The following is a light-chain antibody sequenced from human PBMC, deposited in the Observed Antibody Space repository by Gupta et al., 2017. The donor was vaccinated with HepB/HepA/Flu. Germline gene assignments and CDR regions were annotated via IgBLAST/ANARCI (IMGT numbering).Light chain of an antibody. Sequence: EIVLTQSPATLSLSPGERATLSCRASQSVSSYLAWYQQKPGQAPRLLIYHASNRATGIPARFSGSGSGTDFTLTISSREPEDFAVYYCQQRSNWPLCSFGQGTKLEIK. CDR2: HAS. J-gene: IGKJ2*04. V-gene: IGKV3-11*01. CDR3: QQRSNWPLCS. CDR1: QSVSSY.